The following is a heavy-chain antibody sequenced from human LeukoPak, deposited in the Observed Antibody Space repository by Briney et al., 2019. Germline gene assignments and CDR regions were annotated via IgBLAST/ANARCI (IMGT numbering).Heavy chain of an antibody. V-gene: IGHV4-4*07. D-gene: IGHD2-2*01. Sequence: PSETLSLTCTVPGGSISSYYWSWIRQPAGKGLEFVGRTHTSGRTDYNPSLRGRLTMSPDTSQDQFSLRLTSVTAADTAVYYCARTILPAQNAGAFDVWGPGTMVTVAS. J-gene: IGHJ3*01. CDR1: GGSISSYY. CDR2: THTSGRT. CDR3: ARTILPAQNAGAFDV.